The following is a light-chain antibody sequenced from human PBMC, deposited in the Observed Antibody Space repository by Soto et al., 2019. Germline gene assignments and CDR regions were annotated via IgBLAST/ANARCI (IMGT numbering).Light chain of an antibody. Sequence: EIVMTQSPATLSVSPGGRATLSCRASQSISDTLAWYQQKPGQAPRLLIHGASTRATGFPARFSGSGSGTDFTLTISSLQSSDFAVYYCQQYNNWKWTFGQGTKV. CDR1: QSISDT. CDR2: GAS. J-gene: IGKJ1*01. V-gene: IGKV3-15*01. CDR3: QQYNNWKWT.